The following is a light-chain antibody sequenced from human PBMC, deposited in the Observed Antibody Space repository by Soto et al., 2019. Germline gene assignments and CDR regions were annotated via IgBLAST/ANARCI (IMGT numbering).Light chain of an antibody. CDR2: NVY. J-gene: IGLJ1*01. CDR1: SSDVGAYNF. V-gene: IGLV2-14*03. Sequence: QSVLTQPASVSGSPGQSITISCTGTSSDVGAYNFVSWHQQHPGKAPKLMIYNVYDRTSGISYRFSGSKSGNTASLTISALKGEDEADYYCSAYTGSRNYVFGTGTK. CDR3: SAYTGSRNYV.